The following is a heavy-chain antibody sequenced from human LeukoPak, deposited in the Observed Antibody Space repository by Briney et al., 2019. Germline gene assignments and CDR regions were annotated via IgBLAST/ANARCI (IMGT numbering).Heavy chain of an antibody. CDR3: EKKRGGRCYWGVDV. CDR2: SSGSADST. D-gene: IGHD2-15*01. CDR1: GFTFTSYA. V-gene: IGHV3-23*01. Sequence: GGFLRLSFAASGFTFTSYAMTWVRQAPGKGLEGCAGSSGSADSTHSADSATGQFNISSDNDKTILYLHMNSMRAEETDVYYCEKKRGGRCYWGVDVWGQGTTVTVSS. J-gene: IGHJ6*02.